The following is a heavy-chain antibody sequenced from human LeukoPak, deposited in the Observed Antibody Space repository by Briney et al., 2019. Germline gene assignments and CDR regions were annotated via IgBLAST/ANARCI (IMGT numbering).Heavy chain of an antibody. CDR3: ARWGFGEFTFQH. J-gene: IGHJ1*01. CDR1: GYIFTGYY. V-gene: IGHV1-2*02. CDR2: INPNSGGT. D-gene: IGHD3-10*01. Sequence: ASVKVSCKASGYIFTGYYMHWVRQAPGRGLEWMGWINPNSGGTNYAQKFQGRVTMTRDTSISTAYMELSRLRSDDTAVYYCARWGFGEFTFQHWGQGTLVTVSS.